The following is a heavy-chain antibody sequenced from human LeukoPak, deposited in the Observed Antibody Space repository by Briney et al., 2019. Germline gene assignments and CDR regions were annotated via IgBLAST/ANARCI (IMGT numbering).Heavy chain of an antibody. V-gene: IGHV3-15*01. CDR2: IKSKTDGGTT. CDR3: TTEGYYGSGSYYV. CDR1: GFTFSNAW. D-gene: IGHD3-10*01. Sequence: GGSLRLSCAGSGFTFSNAWMSWVRQAPRKGLEWVWRIKSKTDGGTTDYAAPVKGRFTISRDDSKNTLYLQMNSLKTEDTAVYYCTTEGYYGSGSYYVWGQGTLVTVSS. J-gene: IGHJ4*02.